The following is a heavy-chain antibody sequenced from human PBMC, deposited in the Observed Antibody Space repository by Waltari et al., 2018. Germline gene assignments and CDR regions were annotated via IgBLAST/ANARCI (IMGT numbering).Heavy chain of an antibody. D-gene: IGHD2-15*01. J-gene: IGHJ4*02. V-gene: IGHV5-51*03. CDR2: IYPGDSET. CDR1: GYSFTTYW. CDR3: ARRTGVNHYWLDS. Sequence: QLLQSGAEMKKPGESLRIYCKGSGYSFTTYWIGWVRPMPGKGREWMWIIYPGDSETRYAPSFEGQGTTAVDKSINSAYLEWSSLKASDSAKYYCARRTGVNHYWLDSWAQGTLVTVSS.